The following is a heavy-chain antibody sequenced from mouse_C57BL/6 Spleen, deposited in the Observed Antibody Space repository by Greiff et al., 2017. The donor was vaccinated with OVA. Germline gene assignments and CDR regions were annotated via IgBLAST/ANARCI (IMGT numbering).Heavy chain of an antibody. V-gene: IGHV5-4*01. CDR2: ISDGGSYT. J-gene: IGHJ1*03. D-gene: IGHD2-3*01. CDR1: GFTFSSYA. CDR3: ARDASPVYRYFDV. Sequence: EVKLVESGGGLVKPGGSLKLSCAASGFTFSSYAMSWVRQTPEKRLEWVATISDGGSYTYYPDNVKGRFTISRDNAKNNLYLQMSHLKSEDTAMYYCARDASPVYRYFDVWGTGTTVTVSS.